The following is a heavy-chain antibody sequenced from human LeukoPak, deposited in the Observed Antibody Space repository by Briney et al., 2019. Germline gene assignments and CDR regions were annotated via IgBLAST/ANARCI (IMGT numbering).Heavy chain of an antibody. CDR1: GYTFTSYA. J-gene: IGHJ6*02. V-gene: IGHV7-4-1*02. Sequence: GASVKVSCKASGYTFTSYAMNWVRQAPGQGLEWMGWINTNTGNPTYAQGFTGRFVFSLDTSVSTAYLQISSLKAEDTAVYYCARAPLLRPYYGMDVWGQGTTVTVSS. CDR2: INTNTGNP. CDR3: ARAPLLRPYYGMDV. D-gene: IGHD2/OR15-2a*01.